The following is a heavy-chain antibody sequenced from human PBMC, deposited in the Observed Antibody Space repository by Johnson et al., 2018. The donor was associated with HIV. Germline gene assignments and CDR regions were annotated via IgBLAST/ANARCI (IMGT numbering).Heavy chain of an antibody. V-gene: IGHV3-66*02. CDR1: GFTLSSYW. Sequence: EQLVESGGGLVQPGGSLRLSCAASGFTLSSYWMHWVRQAPGKGLVWVSIIYSAGRTFYADSVKGRFTISRYNSKNTLYLQMNSLRAEDTAVYYCARDLLSRAFDIWGQGTMVTVSS. CDR3: ARDLLSRAFDI. CDR2: IYSAGRT. J-gene: IGHJ3*02.